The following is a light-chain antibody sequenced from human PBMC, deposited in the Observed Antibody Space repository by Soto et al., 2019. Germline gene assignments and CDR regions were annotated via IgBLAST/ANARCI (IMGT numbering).Light chain of an antibody. Sequence: DIQMTQSPSSLSASVGDRVTITCRASQGISNYLAWYQQKPGKVPKLLIYVASTLQSGVPSRFSGSGSGTDFTLTISSRQPEDVSNYYCQKYNSAPRTFGQGTKVEIK. CDR2: VAS. J-gene: IGKJ1*01. V-gene: IGKV1-27*01. CDR1: QGISNY. CDR3: QKYNSAPRT.